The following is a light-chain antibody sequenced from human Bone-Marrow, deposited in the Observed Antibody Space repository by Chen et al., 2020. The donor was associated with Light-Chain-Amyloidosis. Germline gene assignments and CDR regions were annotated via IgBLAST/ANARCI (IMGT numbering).Light chain of an antibody. CDR3: SSYRSGSYVL. J-gene: IGLJ2*01. CDR2: EVN. Sequence: QSALPQPASVSGSPAQSIPIPCAGTSSDVGGYNFVSWYQQNAGKVPRLIIYEVNHRPSGVSSRFSASKSGNTASLTISGLQTEDEGDYYCSSYRSGSYVLFGGGTKLTVL. CDR1: SSDVGGYNF. V-gene: IGLV2-14*01.